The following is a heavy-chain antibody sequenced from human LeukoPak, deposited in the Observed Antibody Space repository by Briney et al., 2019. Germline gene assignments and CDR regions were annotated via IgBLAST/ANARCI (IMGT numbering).Heavy chain of an antibody. V-gene: IGHV4-61*01. J-gene: IGHJ6*02. CDR1: GGYVNRGTFF. D-gene: IGHD3-3*01. Sequence: SETLSLTCAVSGGYVNRGTFFWTWIRKPPGKGLEWIGYISNSGSTNYHPSLKSRVTISSDTSKTQFTLKLTSVTAADTAVYYCARGGYDFWSGYYSRGYYYGTDVWGQGTTVTISS. CDR2: ISNSGST. CDR3: ARGGYDFWSGYYSRGYYYGTDV.